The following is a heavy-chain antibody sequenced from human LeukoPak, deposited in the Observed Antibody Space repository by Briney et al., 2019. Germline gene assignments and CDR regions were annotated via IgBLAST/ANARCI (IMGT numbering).Heavy chain of an antibody. CDR2: IYHSGST. V-gene: IGHV4-38-2*02. D-gene: IGHD5-18*01. CDR3: ARDQGAGYSYGPDAFDI. Sequence: SETLSLTCTVSGYSISSGYYWGWIRQPPGKGLEWIGSIYHSGSTYYNPSRKSRVTISVDTSKNQFSLKLSSVTAADTAVYYCARDQGAGYSYGPDAFDIWGQGTMVTVSS. J-gene: IGHJ3*02. CDR1: GYSISSGYY.